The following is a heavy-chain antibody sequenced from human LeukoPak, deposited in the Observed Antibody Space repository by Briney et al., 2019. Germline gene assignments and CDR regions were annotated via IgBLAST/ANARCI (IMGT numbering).Heavy chain of an antibody. Sequence: GGSLRLSCAASGFTVSSTYMNWVRQAPGKGLEWVSVIYSGGSTYYADSVKGRFIISRDNSKNTLYLQMNSLRAEDTAVYYCAKGRYSSGWYEFDYWGQGTLVTVSS. V-gene: IGHV3-66*01. J-gene: IGHJ4*02. CDR1: GFTVSSTY. D-gene: IGHD6-19*01. CDR2: IYSGGST. CDR3: AKGRYSSGWYEFDY.